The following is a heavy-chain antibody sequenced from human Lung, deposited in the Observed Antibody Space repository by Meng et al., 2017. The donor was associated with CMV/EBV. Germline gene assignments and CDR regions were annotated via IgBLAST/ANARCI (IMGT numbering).Heavy chain of an antibody. CDR3: TRVQSGQSATLNL. CDR1: GFTFRDVW. Sequence: SXAASGFTFRDVWMAWVRQVPGKGLEWIGRIKSKRDGETTDYAAPVKGRFTILRDDSKNTLYLQMNGLRTEDTGVYYCTRVQSGQSATLNLWGQGTLVTVSS. D-gene: IGHD6-19*01. V-gene: IGHV3-15*01. CDR2: IKSKRDGETT. J-gene: IGHJ5*02.